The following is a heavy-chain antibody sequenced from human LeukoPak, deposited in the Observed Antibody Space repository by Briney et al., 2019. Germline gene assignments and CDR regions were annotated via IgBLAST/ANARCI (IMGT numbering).Heavy chain of an antibody. J-gene: IGHJ3*01. CDR1: GGSISSSTYY. CDR3: ARTYGDYDDAFDV. Sequence: SETLSLTCTVSGGSISSSTYYWGWIRQPPGKGLEWMGSIYYSGSTYNNPSLKSRVTIFVDTSKNQFSLKLSSVTATDTAVYYCARTYGDYDDAFDVWGQGTMVTVSS. D-gene: IGHD4-17*01. V-gene: IGHV4-39*01. CDR2: IYYSGST.